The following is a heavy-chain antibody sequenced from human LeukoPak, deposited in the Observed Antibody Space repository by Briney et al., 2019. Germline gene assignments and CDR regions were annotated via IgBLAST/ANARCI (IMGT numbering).Heavy chain of an antibody. CDR2: ISSSDGYT. CDR1: GFTFSSYW. CDR3: VKTLHYGHFGKLDS. V-gene: IGHV3-23*01. Sequence: LSGGSLRLSCAASGFTFSSYWMHWVRQAPGKGLVWVSAISSSDGYTYYADSVKGRSTISRDNSKNTVSLEMNSLRAEDTAIYYCVKTLHYGHFGKLDSWGQGTLVTVSS. D-gene: IGHD4-17*01. J-gene: IGHJ4*02.